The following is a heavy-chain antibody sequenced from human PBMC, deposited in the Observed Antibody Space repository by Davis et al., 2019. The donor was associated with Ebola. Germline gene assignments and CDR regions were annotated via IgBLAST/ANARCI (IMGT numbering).Heavy chain of an antibody. CDR3: ARGERYYGSGSYYPAVNFDY. D-gene: IGHD3-10*01. Sequence: GESLKISCKGSGYSFTSYWIGWVRQMPGKGLEWMGIIYPGDSDTRYRPSFQGQVTISADKSISTAYLQWSSLKASDTAMYYCARGERYYGSGSYYPAVNFDYWGQGTLVTVSS. J-gene: IGHJ4*02. CDR1: GYSFTSYW. V-gene: IGHV5-51*01. CDR2: IYPGDSDT.